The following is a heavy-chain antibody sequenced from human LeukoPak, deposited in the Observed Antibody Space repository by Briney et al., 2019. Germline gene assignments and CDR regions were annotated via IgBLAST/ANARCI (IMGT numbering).Heavy chain of an antibody. CDR1: GYTFTSYG. J-gene: IGHJ4*02. V-gene: IGHV1-18*01. D-gene: IGHD2-15*01. Sequence: ASVKVSCKASGYTFTSYGISWVRQAPGQGLEWMGWISAYNGNTNYAQKLQVRVTMTTDTSTSTAYMELRSLRSDDTAVYYCASTVPYCSGGSCRRYYYFDYWGQGTLVTVSS. CDR2: ISAYNGNT. CDR3: ASTVPYCSGGSCRRYYYFDY.